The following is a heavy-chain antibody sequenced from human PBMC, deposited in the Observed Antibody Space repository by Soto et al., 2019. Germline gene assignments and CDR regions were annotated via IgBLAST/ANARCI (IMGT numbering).Heavy chain of an antibody. D-gene: IGHD3-16*01. CDR2: IVVGSGNT. CDR3: AAHPLWVDDYYGMDV. Sequence: QMQLVQSGPEVKKPGTSVKVSCKASGFTFTSSAMQWVRQARGQRLEWIGWIVVGSGNTNYAQKFQERVTITRDMSTSTAYMELSSLRSEDTAVYYCAAHPLWVDDYYGMDVWGQGTTVTVSS. V-gene: IGHV1-58*02. J-gene: IGHJ6*02. CDR1: GFTFTSSA.